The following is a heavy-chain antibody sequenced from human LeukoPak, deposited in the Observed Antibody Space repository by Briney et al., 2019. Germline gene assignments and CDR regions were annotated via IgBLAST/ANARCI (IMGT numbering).Heavy chain of an antibody. Sequence: PSETLSLTCTVSGGSISSYYWSWIRQPAGKGLEWIGRIYTSGSTNYNPSLKSRVTMSVDTSKNQFSLKLSSVTAADMAVYYCARDTRVAAVPYYYYYMDVWGKGTTVTVSS. CDR3: ARDTRVAAVPYYYYYMDV. D-gene: IGHD6-13*01. J-gene: IGHJ6*03. CDR1: GGSISSYY. V-gene: IGHV4-4*07. CDR2: IYTSGST.